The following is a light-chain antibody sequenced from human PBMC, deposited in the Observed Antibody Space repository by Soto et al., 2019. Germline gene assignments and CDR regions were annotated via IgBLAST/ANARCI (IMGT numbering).Light chain of an antibody. CDR3: QQRSNWLT. CDR1: QTISYY. J-gene: IGKJ4*01. V-gene: IGKV3-11*01. Sequence: EIVLTQSPATLSLSPGERATLSCRASQTISYYLAWYQQKPGQAPRLLSYDASNSATGIPARFSGSGSGTDFTLTISSLEPEDFAIYYCQQRSNWLTFGGGTKVEIK. CDR2: DAS.